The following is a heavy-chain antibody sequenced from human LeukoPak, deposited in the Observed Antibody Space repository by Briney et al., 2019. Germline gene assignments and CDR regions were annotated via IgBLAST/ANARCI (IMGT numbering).Heavy chain of an antibody. CDR1: GGSISSYY. CDR2: IYYSGST. Sequence: SETLSRTCTVSGGSISSYYWSWIRHPPGKGLEWIGYIYYSGSTNYNPSLKSRITISVDTSKNQFSLKLSSVTAADTAVYYCARFYYYYGMDVWGQGTTVTVS. J-gene: IGHJ6*02. V-gene: IGHV4-59*08. CDR3: ARFYYYYGMDV.